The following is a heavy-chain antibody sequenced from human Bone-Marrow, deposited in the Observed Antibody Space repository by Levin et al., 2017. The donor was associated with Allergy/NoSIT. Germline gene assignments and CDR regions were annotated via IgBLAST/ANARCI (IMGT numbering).Heavy chain of an antibody. CDR2: IYYSGST. V-gene: IGHV4-59*01. CDR3: ARDRTITTTGETYFYGMDV. D-gene: IGHD7-27*01. CDR1: FFSLLFSS. Sequence: SQTLSLTFTFSFFSLLFSSFLFLLPPPFQGLEWIGYIYYSGSTKYNPSLKSRVTISVDTSKNQFSLKLNSVTAADTAVYYCARDRTITTTGETYFYGMDVWGQGTTVTVSS. J-gene: IGHJ6*02.